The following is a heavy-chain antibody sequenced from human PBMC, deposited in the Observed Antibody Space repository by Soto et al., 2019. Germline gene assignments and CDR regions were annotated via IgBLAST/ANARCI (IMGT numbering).Heavy chain of an antibody. D-gene: IGHD4-17*01. CDR3: ARAGPTVTTLIDY. CDR1: GYTFTSYG. V-gene: IGHV1-18*01. CDR2: ISAYNGNT. Sequence: QVQLVQSGAEVKKPGASVKVSCKASGYTFTSYGISWVRQAPGQGREWMGWISAYNGNTNYAQKLQGRVTMPTDPSTSTAYMELRSQRSDETAVYYCARAGPTVTTLIDYWGQGTLVTVSS. J-gene: IGHJ4*02.